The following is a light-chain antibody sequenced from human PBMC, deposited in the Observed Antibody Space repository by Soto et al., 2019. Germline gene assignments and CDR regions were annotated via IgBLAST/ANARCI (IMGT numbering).Light chain of an antibody. CDR2: GAS. CDR3: QQYNNWLWT. Sequence: EIVMKQSPATLSVSPGERATLSCRASQSVTSNLAWYQQKPGQTPRLLIYGASTRATGIPARFSGSGSGTEFTLTISSLQSEDFAMYYCQQYNNWLWTFGQGTKVEI. V-gene: IGKV3-15*01. J-gene: IGKJ1*01. CDR1: QSVTSN.